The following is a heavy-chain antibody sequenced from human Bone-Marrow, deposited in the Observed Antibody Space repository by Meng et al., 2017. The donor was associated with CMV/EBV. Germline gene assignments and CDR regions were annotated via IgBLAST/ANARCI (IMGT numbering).Heavy chain of an antibody. V-gene: IGHV3-13*01. D-gene: IGHD5-12*01. J-gene: IGHJ6*02. Sequence: GESLKISCAASGFTFSSYDMHWVRQATGKGLEWVSAIGTAGDTYYPGAVKGRFTISRENAKNSLYLQRNSLRAGDTSVYYCARCLPGGIGATIYYYGMDVWGQGTTVTVSS. CDR1: GFTFSSYD. CDR3: ARCLPGGIGATIYYYGMDV. CDR2: IGTAGDT.